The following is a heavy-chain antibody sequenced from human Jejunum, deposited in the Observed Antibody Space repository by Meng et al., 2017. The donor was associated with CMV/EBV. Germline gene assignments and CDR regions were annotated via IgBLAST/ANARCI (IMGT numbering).Heavy chain of an antibody. D-gene: IGHD5-12*01. V-gene: IGHV1-2*02. CDR3: ARKYNGYWFDP. CDR1: GYTFATDF. CDR2: INPTSGGT. Sequence: KAAGYTFATDFRHWVRQAPGQGPEWMGWINPTSGGTSYAEKFQGRVTMTRDTSISTAYMELSRLRSDDTAVYYCARKYNGYWFDPWGQGTLVTVSS. J-gene: IGHJ5*02.